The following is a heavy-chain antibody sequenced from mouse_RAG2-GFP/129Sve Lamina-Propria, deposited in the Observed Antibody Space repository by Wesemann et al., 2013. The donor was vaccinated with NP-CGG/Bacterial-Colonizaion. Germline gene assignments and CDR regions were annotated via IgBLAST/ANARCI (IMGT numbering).Heavy chain of an antibody. CDR2: NGDT. J-gene: IGHJ3*01. V-gene: IGHV1-19*01. D-gene: IGHD1-1*01. CDR3: ARGDGSSYWFAY. Sequence: NGDTSYNQKFKGKATLTVDKSSSTAYMELNSLTSEDSAVYYCARGDGSSYWFAYWGQGTLVTVSA.